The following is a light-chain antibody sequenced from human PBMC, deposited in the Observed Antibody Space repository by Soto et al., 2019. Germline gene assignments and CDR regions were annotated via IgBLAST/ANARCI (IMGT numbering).Light chain of an antibody. Sequence: ETVMTQSPATLSVSPGERVTLSCRASQSVRTNLVWYQQSPGQPPRLLIYGASDRVAGVPDRFSGSGSGTDFTLTISCLQSEDCAVSYCQQYNEWPRTFGQGTKLEIK. J-gene: IGKJ2*01. CDR3: QQYNEWPRT. CDR2: GAS. V-gene: IGKV3-15*01. CDR1: QSVRTN.